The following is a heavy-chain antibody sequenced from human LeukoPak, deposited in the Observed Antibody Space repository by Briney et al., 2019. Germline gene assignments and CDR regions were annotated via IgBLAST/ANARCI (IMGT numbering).Heavy chain of an antibody. CDR1: GFTFSSYS. CDR2: ISSSSSYI. V-gene: IGHV3-21*01. Sequence: GGSLRLSCAASGFTFSSYSMNWVSQAPGEGLEWVSSISSSSSYIYYADSVKRRFTISRDNAKNSLYLQMNSLRAEDTAVYYCASLWDFYYWGQGTLVTVSS. CDR3: ASLWDFYY. D-gene: IGHD2-21*01. J-gene: IGHJ4*02.